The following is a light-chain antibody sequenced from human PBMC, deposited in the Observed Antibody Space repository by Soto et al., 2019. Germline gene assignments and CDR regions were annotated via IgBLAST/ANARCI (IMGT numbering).Light chain of an antibody. Sequence: QSVLTQPRSVSGSPGQSVTISCTGASSDLGLYNSVSWFQQHPGKAPKLLIYDVTKRPSGVPDRFSGSRSGSTASLTISGLQAEYEADYYCCSYAGTYTLVFGGGTKLTVL. V-gene: IGLV2-11*01. CDR3: CSYAGTYTLV. CDR2: DVT. J-gene: IGLJ3*02. CDR1: SSDLGLYNS.